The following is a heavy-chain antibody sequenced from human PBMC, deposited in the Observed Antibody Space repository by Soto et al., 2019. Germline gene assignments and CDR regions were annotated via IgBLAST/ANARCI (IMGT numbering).Heavy chain of an antibody. CDR3: ATLSGYXADDAFDI. D-gene: IGHD5-12*01. V-gene: IGHV3-64*01. CDR1: GFTFSSYA. CDR2: ISSNGGST. J-gene: IGHJ3*02. Sequence: GGSLRLSCAASGFTFSSYAMHWVRQAPGKGLEYVSAISSNGGSTYYANSVKGRFTISRDNSKNTLYLQMGSLRAEDMAVYYCATLSGYXADDAFDIWGQGTMVTVSS.